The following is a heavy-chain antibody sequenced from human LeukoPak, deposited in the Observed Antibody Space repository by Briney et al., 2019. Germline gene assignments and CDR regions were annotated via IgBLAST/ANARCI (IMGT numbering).Heavy chain of an antibody. CDR2: IRSKANSYAT. CDR1: GFTFSGSA. Sequence: GGSLRLSCAASGFTFSGSAMHWVRQASGKGLEWVGRIRSKANSYATAYAASVKGRFTISRDDSKNTAYLQMNSLKTEDTAVYYCTRLRYDSSSSGYWGQGTLVTVSS. J-gene: IGHJ4*02. CDR3: TRLRYDSSSSGY. V-gene: IGHV3-73*01. D-gene: IGHD6-6*01.